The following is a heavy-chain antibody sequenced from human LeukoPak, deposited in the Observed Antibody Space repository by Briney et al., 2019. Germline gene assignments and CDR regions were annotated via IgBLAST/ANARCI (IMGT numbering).Heavy chain of an antibody. V-gene: IGHV4-39*01. CDR2: INSSGST. Sequence: SETLSLTCTVSGGSISSSSYYWGWIRQPPGKGLEWIGSINSSGSTYYNPSLKSRVTISVDASKNQFSLKLSSVTAADTAVYYCARHSGSYRSRLDYWGQGTLVTVSS. D-gene: IGHD3-16*02. CDR1: GGSISSSSYY. CDR3: ARHSGSYRSRLDY. J-gene: IGHJ4*02.